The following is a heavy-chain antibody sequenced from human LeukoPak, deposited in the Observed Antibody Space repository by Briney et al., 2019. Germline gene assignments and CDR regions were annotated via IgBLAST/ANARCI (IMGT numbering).Heavy chain of an antibody. Sequence: PSETLSLTCAVYGGSFSGYYWSWIRQPPGKGLEWIGEINHSGSTNYNPSLKSRVTISVDTSKNQFSLKLSSVTAADTAVYYCARAMIVVHDAFDIWGQGTMVTVSS. CDR2: INHSGST. CDR1: GGSFSGYY. CDR3: ARAMIVVHDAFDI. J-gene: IGHJ3*02. V-gene: IGHV4-34*01. D-gene: IGHD3-22*01.